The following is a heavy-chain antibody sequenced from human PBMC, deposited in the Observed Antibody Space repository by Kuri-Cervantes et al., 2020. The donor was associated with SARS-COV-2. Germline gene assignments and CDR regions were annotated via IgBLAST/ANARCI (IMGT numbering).Heavy chain of an antibody. CDR2: ISVSGGST. V-gene: IGHV3-23*01. CDR1: GFTVSSNY. J-gene: IGHJ4*02. D-gene: IGHD2-21*01. Sequence: GESLKISCAASGFTVSSNYMSWVRQAPGKGLEWVSSISVSGGSTYYANSVKGRFTISRDNSKNTLYLQMNSLRAEDTAVYYCAKALSGCAGDCPTRWGQGTLVTVSS. CDR3: AKALSGCAGDCPTR.